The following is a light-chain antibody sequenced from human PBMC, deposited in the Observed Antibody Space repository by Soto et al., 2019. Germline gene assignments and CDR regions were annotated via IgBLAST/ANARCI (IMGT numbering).Light chain of an antibody. CDR1: QSISDS. V-gene: IGKV1-5*01. J-gene: IGKJ1*01. CDR3: HKYSSYWT. Sequence: DIQMTQSPATLSVSPGDRATISCRASQSISDSLAWYQQKPGQAPKLLIYDASTFERGVPSRFSGSGSATELTLTISRLQADDFASYHWHKYSSYWTFGQGTKVDIK. CDR2: DAS.